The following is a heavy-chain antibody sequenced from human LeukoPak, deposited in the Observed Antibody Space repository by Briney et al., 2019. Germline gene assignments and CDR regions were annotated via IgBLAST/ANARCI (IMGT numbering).Heavy chain of an antibody. CDR3: AREPYSGGYVWSRDWYFDL. CDR2: IYYSGTT. CDR1: GGSISSYY. J-gene: IGHJ2*01. Sequence: KSSETLSLTCTVSGGSISSYYWSWIRQPPGKGLEWIGYIYYSGTTNYNPSLKSRVTISVDTSKNQFSLKLSSVTAADTAVYFCAREPYSGGYVWSRDWYFDLWGRGTLVTVSS. V-gene: IGHV4-59*12. D-gene: IGHD1-26*01.